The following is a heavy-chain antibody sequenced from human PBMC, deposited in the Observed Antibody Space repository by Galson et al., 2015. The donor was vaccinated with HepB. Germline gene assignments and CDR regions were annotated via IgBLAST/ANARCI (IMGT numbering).Heavy chain of an antibody. J-gene: IGHJ4*02. CDR3: ARDLHFWRGYYDY. CDR1: GFTLTSYD. Sequence: SVKVSCKAAGFTLTSYDISWVRQAPGQGLEWMGGISAYTGHTNYAQKFQGRVTMTTDTSTSTAYMELRSLSSDDTAVYYCARDLHFWRGYYDYWGQGTLVTVSS. D-gene: IGHD3-3*02. CDR2: ISAYTGHT. V-gene: IGHV1-18*04.